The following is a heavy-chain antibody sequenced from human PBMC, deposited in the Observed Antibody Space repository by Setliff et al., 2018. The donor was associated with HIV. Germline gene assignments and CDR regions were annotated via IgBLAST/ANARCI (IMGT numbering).Heavy chain of an antibody. CDR1: GYILTSYY. J-gene: IGHJ6*02. V-gene: IGHV1-2*04. Sequence: GASVKVSCKASGYILTSYYIHWVRQAPGQGLEWMGWINPNTGGTDYAQKFQGWVTMTRETSISTAYMELRRLKSDDAAVYYCARGRTNSSYYNFWSAYSSTMDVWGHGTTVTVSS. CDR2: INPNTGGT. CDR3: ARGRTNSSYYNFWSAYSSTMDV. D-gene: IGHD3-3*01.